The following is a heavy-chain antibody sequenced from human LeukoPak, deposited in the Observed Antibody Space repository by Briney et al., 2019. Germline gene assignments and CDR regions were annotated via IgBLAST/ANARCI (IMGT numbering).Heavy chain of an antibody. CDR2: ISPHTGGT. CDR3: ARDRGISGRPNAFDI. D-gene: IGHD6-6*01. Sequence: GASVKVSCKSSGYTFTSYYIHWVRQAPAQGLEWMGWISPHTGGTNSAQKFQGRVTMTRDTSISTAYMELNSLRADDTAVYYCARDRGISGRPNAFDIWGQGTMVAVSS. V-gene: IGHV1-2*02. CDR1: GYTFTSYY. J-gene: IGHJ3*02.